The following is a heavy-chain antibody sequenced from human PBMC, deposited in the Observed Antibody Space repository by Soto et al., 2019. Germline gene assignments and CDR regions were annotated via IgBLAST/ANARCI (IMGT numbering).Heavy chain of an antibody. Sequence: GGSLRLSWAAAGVTCSNYARSWISQAPGKGLEWVSTIRETGNTYYADSVRGRFATSRDNSENTLYLQMSSLRAEDTAVYYCAKQQMGVIRALDYWGQGTLVTVSS. CDR2: IRETGNT. CDR3: AKQQMGVIRALDY. V-gene: IGHV3-23*01. CDR1: GVTCSNYA. D-gene: IGHD1-26*01. J-gene: IGHJ4*02.